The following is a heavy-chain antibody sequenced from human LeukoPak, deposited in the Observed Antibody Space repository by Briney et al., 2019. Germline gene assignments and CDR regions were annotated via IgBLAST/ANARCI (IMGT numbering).Heavy chain of an antibody. Sequence: SETLSLTCTVSGGSISGYYWTWIRQPPSRGLEWIGFIHSSGNTDSKASLKSRVTMSVDTSMNQFSLKLTSVTAADTAVYYCATGTRAVSGIVNSWGQGTLVIVSS. V-gene: IGHV4-59*01. CDR1: GGSISGYY. CDR3: ATGTRAVSGIVNS. J-gene: IGHJ4*02. D-gene: IGHD6-19*01. CDR2: IHSSGNT.